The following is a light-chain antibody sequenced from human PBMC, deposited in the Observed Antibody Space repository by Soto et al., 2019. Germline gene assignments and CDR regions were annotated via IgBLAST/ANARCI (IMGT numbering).Light chain of an antibody. V-gene: IGLV2-14*01. CDR2: EVT. CDR1: STDVGGYNY. Sequence: QSALAQPSSVSGSPGQSITISCTGTSTDVGGYNYVSWYQLHSGKAPKLLIYEVTNRPSGISDRFSGSKSVNTASLTISGLQAEDESDYYCGSYSSTDTPFVFGTGTKLTVL. J-gene: IGLJ1*01. CDR3: GSYSSTDTPFV.